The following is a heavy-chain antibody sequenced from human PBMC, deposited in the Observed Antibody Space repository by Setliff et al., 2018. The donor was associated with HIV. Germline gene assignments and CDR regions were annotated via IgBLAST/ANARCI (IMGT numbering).Heavy chain of an antibody. CDR1: GASIRSQY. CDR2: ISYSGST. CDR3: ARTRGYSYGTLAGFDY. Sequence: FTCTVSGASIRSQYWSWIRKPPGKGLEWIGYISYSGSTNYNPSLESRVAMSVDTSKQQFSLEVSSVTAADTAVYYCARTRGYSYGTLAGFDYWGRGSLVTVSS. V-gene: IGHV4-59*11. D-gene: IGHD5-18*01. J-gene: IGHJ4*01.